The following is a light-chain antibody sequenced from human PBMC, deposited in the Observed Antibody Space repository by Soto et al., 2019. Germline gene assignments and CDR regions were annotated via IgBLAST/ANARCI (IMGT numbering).Light chain of an antibody. Sequence: QSALTQPASVSGSPGKSITIYCTGSSSDVGSYNLVSWYQQHPGKAPKLIIYEGFKRPSGVSDRFSGSKSGNTASLTISGLQAEDEADYYCCSYAGSSTFVFGTGTKLTVL. CDR3: CSYAGSSTFV. CDR2: EGF. J-gene: IGLJ1*01. CDR1: SSDVGSYNL. V-gene: IGLV2-23*03.